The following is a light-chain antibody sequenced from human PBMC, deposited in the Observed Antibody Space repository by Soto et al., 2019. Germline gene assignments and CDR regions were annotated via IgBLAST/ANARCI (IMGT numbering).Light chain of an antibody. J-gene: IGKJ1*01. CDR2: GAS. V-gene: IGKV3-20*01. CDR3: QQYGTSPRT. Sequence: ENVLTQSPGTLSLSPGERATLSCRASQTVSGSYVAWYQQKPGQTARLLIYGASSRATGIPDRFSGSGSGTDVTLTISRLEPEDFAVYYCQQYGTSPRTFGQGTKVDNK. CDR1: QTVSGSY.